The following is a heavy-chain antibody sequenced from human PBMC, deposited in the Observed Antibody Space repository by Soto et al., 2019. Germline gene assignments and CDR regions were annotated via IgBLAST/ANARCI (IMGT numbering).Heavy chain of an antibody. V-gene: IGHV1-69*12. CDR1: GGTFSSYA. CDR3: ARNPLGFGDYEDYYYDVDV. CDR2: IIPIFGTA. J-gene: IGHJ6*02. D-gene: IGHD4-17*01. Sequence: QVQLVQSGAEVKKPGSSVKVSCKASGGTFSSYAISWVRQAPGQGLEWMGGIIPIFGTANYAQKFQGRVTITADQSMSIDYMERSSLRSEDTAVYYCARNPLGFGDYEDYYYDVDVWGQGTTVTVSS.